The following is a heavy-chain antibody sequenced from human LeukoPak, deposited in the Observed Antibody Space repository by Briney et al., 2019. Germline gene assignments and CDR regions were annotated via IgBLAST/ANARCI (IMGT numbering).Heavy chain of an antibody. V-gene: IGHV4-59*01. Sequence: SETLSLTCTVSGGSISSYYWSWIRPPPGKGLEWIGYIYYSGSTNYNPSLKSRVTISVDTSKNQFSLKLSSVTAADTAVYYCARDTPPRDTYYYDSSGYYLGAFDIWGQGTMVTVSS. CDR3: ARDTPPRDTYYYDSSGYYLGAFDI. CDR2: IYYSGST. J-gene: IGHJ3*02. CDR1: GGSISSYY. D-gene: IGHD3-22*01.